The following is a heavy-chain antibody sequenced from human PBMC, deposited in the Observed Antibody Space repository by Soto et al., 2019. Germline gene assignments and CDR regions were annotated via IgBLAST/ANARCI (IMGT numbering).Heavy chain of an antibody. D-gene: IGHD6-13*01. Sequence: QVQLVESGGGVVQPGRSLRLSCAASGFTFSSYAMHWVRQAPGKGLEWVAVISYDGSNKYYADSVKGRFTISRDNSKNTLNLQMNSLRAEDTSVYSCGTGYSSSWLYCDHWGQGTLVTVSS. J-gene: IGHJ1*01. CDR1: GFTFSSYA. CDR3: GTGYSSSWLYCDH. V-gene: IGHV3-30-3*01. CDR2: ISYDGSNK.